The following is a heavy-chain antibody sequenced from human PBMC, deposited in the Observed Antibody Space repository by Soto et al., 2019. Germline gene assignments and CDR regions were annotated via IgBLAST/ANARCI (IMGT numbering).Heavy chain of an antibody. Sequence: ASVKVSCKASGYTFTNHGISWVRQAPGQGLEWLGWISDHNGNTKYAQRLKGRVTMTADTSTSTAYMELRSLRSDDTAVYYCARDLYPLAYYFDFWGQGTLVTV. CDR1: GYTFTNHG. V-gene: IGHV1-18*04. D-gene: IGHD2-8*01. CDR3: ARDLYPLAYYFDF. CDR2: ISDHNGNT. J-gene: IGHJ4*02.